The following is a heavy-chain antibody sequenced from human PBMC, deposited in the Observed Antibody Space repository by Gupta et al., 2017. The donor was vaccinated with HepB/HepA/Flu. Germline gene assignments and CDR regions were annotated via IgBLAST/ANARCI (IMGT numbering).Heavy chain of an antibody. D-gene: IGHD3-3*01. J-gene: IGHJ4*02. CDR2: IKEDGSEE. CDR1: GFIFSSSW. CDR3: ATEPHNSSWSGGYFDY. V-gene: IGHV3-7*01. Sequence: EVQLAESGGGLVQPGGSLRLSCSASGFIFSSSWMSWVRQAPGKGLEWVANIKEDGSEEHYVDSGKGRFTISRDNARNSVYLQVNSLKVEDTAVYYCATEPHNSSWSGGYFDYGGQGILVTVSS.